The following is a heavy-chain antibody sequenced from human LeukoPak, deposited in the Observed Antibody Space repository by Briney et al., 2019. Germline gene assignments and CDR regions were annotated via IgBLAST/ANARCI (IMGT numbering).Heavy chain of an antibody. CDR2: IWHDGEKI. V-gene: IGHV3-33*01. Sequence: PGGSLRLSCTASGFSFSSFAMRWVRQPPGKGLEWVAIIWHDGEKIFYADSVRGRFAISKDTSKNTLYLQMNSLRVDDTAIYYCSRPWYSGSYYPFDSWGQGTLVTVSS. D-gene: IGHD1-26*01. CDR3: SRPWYSGSYYPFDS. J-gene: IGHJ4*02. CDR1: GFSFSSFA.